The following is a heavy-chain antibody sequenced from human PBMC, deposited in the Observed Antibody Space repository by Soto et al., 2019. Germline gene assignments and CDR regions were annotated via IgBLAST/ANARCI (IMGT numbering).Heavy chain of an antibody. CDR3: SCGGHYCHSMF. J-gene: IGHJ4*02. Sequence: QVQLQESGPGLVKPSETLSLICTVSGDSVSGGGYYWTWIRQPPGKGLEWIGYISFTGDTTYNPSLRSRVTTAMHTSKNQFSLKLSSATALDTALYSCSCGGHYCHSMFWGQGTMGPVSS. V-gene: IGHV4-61*08. CDR2: ISFTGDT. CDR1: GDSVSGGGYY. D-gene: IGHD2-2*01.